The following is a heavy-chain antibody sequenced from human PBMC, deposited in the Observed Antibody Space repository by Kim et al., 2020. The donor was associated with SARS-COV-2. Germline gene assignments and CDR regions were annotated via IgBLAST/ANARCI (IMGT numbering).Heavy chain of an antibody. J-gene: IGHJ6*02. V-gene: IGHV4-39*01. D-gene: IGHD2-2*01. CDR2: IYYSGST. CDR3: AILLDCSSTSCYGGYYYYGMDV. Sequence: SETLSLTCTVSGGSISSSSYYWGWIRQPPGKGLEWIGSIYYSGSTYYNPSLKSRVTISVDTSKNQFSLKLSSVTAADTAVYYCAILLDCSSTSCYGGYYYYGMDVWGQGTTVTVSS. CDR1: GGSISSSSYY.